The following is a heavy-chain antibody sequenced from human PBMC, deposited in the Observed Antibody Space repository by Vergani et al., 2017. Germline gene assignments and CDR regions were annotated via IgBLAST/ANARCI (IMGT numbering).Heavy chain of an antibody. CDR1: GGTFSSYA. J-gene: IGHJ5*02. V-gene: IGHV1-69*11. D-gene: IGHD5-18*01. Sequence: QVQLVQSGAEVKKPGSSVKVSCKASGGTFSSYAISWVRQAPGQGLEWMGRIIPILGTANYAQKFQGRVTITADESTSTAYIELSSLRSEDTAVYYCARGQPVDTAMVGEDWFDPWGQGTLVTVSS. CDR3: ARGQPVDTAMVGEDWFDP. CDR2: IIPILGTA.